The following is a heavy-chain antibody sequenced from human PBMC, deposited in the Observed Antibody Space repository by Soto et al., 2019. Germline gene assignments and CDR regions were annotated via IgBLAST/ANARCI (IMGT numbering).Heavy chain of an antibody. CDR2: VSPKSGGT. V-gene: IGHV1-2*02. CDR3: ASATAMTTVPSPVY. J-gene: IGHJ4*01. D-gene: IGHD4-17*01. Sequence: ASVKVSCRASGYTFTGYYIHWVRQAPGQGLEWMGWVSPKSGGTKYVEKFQGRVTMTRDTTISTAYMEMRGLRSDDTAVYYCASATAMTTVPSPVYWGHGXLVPVDS. CDR1: GYTFTGYY.